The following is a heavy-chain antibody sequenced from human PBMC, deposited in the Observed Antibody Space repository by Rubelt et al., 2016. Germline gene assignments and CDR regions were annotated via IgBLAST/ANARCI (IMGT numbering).Heavy chain of an antibody. CDR3: ARVYGSGSSFYYYYGMDV. CDR1: GFTFSSYW. CDR2: INSDGSST. J-gene: IGHJ6*02. Sequence: CAASGFTFSSYWMHWVRQGPGKGLVWVSRINSDGSSTSYADSVKGRFTISRDNAKNTLYLQMNSLRAEDTAVYYCARVYGSGSSFYYYYGMDVWGQGTTVTVSS. V-gene: IGHV3-74*01. D-gene: IGHD3-10*01.